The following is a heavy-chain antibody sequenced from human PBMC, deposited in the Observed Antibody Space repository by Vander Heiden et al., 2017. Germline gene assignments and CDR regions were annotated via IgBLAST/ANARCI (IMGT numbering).Heavy chain of an antibody. D-gene: IGHD3-22*01. J-gene: IGHJ6*02. CDR2: ISSSSSYI. V-gene: IGHV3-21*01. CDR3: ARVGGGEYYYDSSEPNYYYGMDV. CDR1: GFTFSSYS. Sequence: EVQLVESGGGLVKPGGSLRLSCAASGFTFSSYSMNWVRQAPGKGLEWVSSISSSSSYIYYADSVKGRFTISRDNAKNSLYLQMNSLRAEDTAVYYCARVGGGEYYYDSSEPNYYYGMDVWGQGTTVTVSS.